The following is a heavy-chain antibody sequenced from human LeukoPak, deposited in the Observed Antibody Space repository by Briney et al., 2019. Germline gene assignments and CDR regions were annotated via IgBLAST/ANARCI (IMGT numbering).Heavy chain of an antibody. Sequence: GASVKVSCKASGYTFTGYYMHWVRQAPGQGLEWMGRINPNSGGTNYAQKFQGRVTMTRDTSISTAYMELSRLRSDDTAVYCCARGLVGATGWFDPWGQGTLVTVSS. J-gene: IGHJ5*02. D-gene: IGHD1-26*01. CDR2: INPNSGGT. V-gene: IGHV1-2*06. CDR1: GYTFTGYY. CDR3: ARGLVGATGWFDP.